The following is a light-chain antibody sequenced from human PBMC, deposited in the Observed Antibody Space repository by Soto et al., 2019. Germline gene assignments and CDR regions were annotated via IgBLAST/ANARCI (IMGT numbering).Light chain of an antibody. CDR1: SSDVGDFNY. CDR3: SSYSSSTTHVV. Sequence: QSALTQPASVSGSPGRSVTISCTGTSSDVGDFNYVSWYQHLPGRAPKLIIYDVTNRPSGISYRFSASKSGRTASLTISGLQADDEDDYYSSSYSSSTTHVVFGGGTKLTVL. CDR2: DVT. V-gene: IGLV2-14*03. J-gene: IGLJ2*01.